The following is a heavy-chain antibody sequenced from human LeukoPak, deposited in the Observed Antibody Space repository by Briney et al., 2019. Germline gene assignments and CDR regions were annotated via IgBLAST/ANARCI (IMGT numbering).Heavy chain of an antibody. J-gene: IGHJ4*02. V-gene: IGHV1-69*04. D-gene: IGHD5-18*01. CDR1: GGTFSSYA. CDR2: IIPILGIA. Sequence: SVKVSCKASGGTFSSYAISWVRQAPGQGLEWMGRIIPILGIANYAQKFQGRVTITADKSTSTAYMELSSLRSEDTAVYYCARDPLSGYSCGYGDYWGQGTLVTVSS. CDR3: ARDPLSGYSCGYGDY.